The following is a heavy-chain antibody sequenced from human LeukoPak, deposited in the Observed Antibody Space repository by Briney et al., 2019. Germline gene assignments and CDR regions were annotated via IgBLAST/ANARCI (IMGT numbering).Heavy chain of an antibody. CDR3: ARDLFTYYYDSSGYQTNY. Sequence: GGSLRLSCAASGFTFSSYWMNWVRQAPGKGLEWVSSISSSSSYIYYADSVKGRFTISRDNAKNSLYLQMNSLRAEDTAVYYCARDLFTYYYDSSGYQTNYWGQGTLVTVSS. J-gene: IGHJ4*02. V-gene: IGHV3-21*01. CDR1: GFTFSSYW. CDR2: ISSSSSYI. D-gene: IGHD3-22*01.